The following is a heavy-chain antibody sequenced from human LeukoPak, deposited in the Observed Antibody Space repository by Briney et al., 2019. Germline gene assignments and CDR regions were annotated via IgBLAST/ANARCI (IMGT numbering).Heavy chain of an antibody. CDR1: GGSFSGYY. Sequence: SETLSLTCAVYGGSFSGYYWSWIRQPPGKGLEWIGEINHSGSTNYNPSLKSRVTISVDTSKNQFSLKLGSVTAADTAVYYCARVGERRLFSSFDYWGQGTLVTVSS. D-gene: IGHD3-22*01. CDR3: ARVGERRLFSSFDY. V-gene: IGHV4-34*01. CDR2: INHSGST. J-gene: IGHJ4*02.